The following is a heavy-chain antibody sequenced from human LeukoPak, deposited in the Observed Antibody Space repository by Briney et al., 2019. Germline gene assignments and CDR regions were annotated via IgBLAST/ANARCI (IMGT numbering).Heavy chain of an antibody. CDR2: IRGSGGST. V-gene: IGHV3-23*01. D-gene: IGHD6-19*01. CDR1: GFTFSSYA. J-gene: IGHJ4*02. CDR3: AKDEFRTLYSSGWYAG. Sequence: GGSLRLSCAASGFTFSSYAMSWVRQAPGEGLEWVSAIRGSGGSTYYADSVKGRFTISRDNSKNTLYLQMNSLRAEDTAVYYCAKDEFRTLYSSGWYAGWGQGTLVTVSS.